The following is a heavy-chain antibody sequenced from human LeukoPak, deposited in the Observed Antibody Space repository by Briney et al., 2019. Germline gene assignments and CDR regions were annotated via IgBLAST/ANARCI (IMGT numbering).Heavy chain of an antibody. CDR1: GFTFSDYA. J-gene: IGHJ4*02. D-gene: IGHD3-3*01. CDR2: INVGGATA. Sequence: TGGSLRLSCSASGFTFSDYALNWVRQAPGKGLVWVSTINVGGATAYYADSVKGRFTTSRDTSKNTLYLYMNSLRAEDTALYYCCFGVLSSVFFDYWGQGTPVTVSS. CDR3: CFGVLSSVFFDY. V-gene: IGHV3-23*01.